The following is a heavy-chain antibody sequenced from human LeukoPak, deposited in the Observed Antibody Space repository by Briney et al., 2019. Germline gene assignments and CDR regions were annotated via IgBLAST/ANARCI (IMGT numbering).Heavy chain of an antibody. Sequence: GGSLRLSCAASGFTFSSYAMHWVRQAPGKGLEYVSGISSKGVSTYYANSVKGRFTISRDNSKNTLYLQMGSLRAEDMAVYYCARVGWVRFGPPDYYYMDVWGKGTTVTVSS. V-gene: IGHV3-64*01. CDR1: GFTFSSYA. CDR3: ARVGWVRFGPPDYYYMDV. D-gene: IGHD5-12*01. J-gene: IGHJ6*03. CDR2: ISSKGVST.